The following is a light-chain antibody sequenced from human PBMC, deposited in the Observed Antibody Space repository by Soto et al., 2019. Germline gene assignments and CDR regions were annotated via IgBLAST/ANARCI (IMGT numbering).Light chain of an antibody. J-gene: IGKJ1*01. Sequence: SVMTQSPLSLTVTPGEPASISCRSSQRLLHSNGYHSLEWYLQKPGQSPQLLINLVSDRASGVPDRFSGSGSGTDFTLKISRVEAEDVGLYYCMQSLETPWTFGQGTKVEIK. CDR2: LVS. CDR1: QRLLHSNGYHS. V-gene: IGKV2-28*01. CDR3: MQSLETPWT.